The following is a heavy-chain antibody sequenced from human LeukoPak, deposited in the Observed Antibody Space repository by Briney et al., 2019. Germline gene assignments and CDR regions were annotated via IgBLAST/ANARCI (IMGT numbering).Heavy chain of an antibody. V-gene: IGHV4-39*01. J-gene: IGHJ4*02. D-gene: IGHD3/OR15-3a*01. Sequence: SGTLSLTCTVSGVSISSSNSYWGWIRQPPGKGLEWIGSIYYSGNTYYNASLKSQVSISMDTSKNQFSLRLTSVTAADTAVYYCARQTGSGLFILPGGQGTLVTVSS. CDR1: GVSISSSNSY. CDR2: IYYSGNT. CDR3: ARQTGSGLFILP.